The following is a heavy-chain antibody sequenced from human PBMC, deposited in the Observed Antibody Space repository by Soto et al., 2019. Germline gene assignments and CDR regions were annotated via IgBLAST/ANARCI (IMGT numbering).Heavy chain of an antibody. Sequence: PSETLSLTCTVSGGSISSYYWSWIRQPPGKGLEWIGYIYYSGSTNYNPSLKSRVTISVDTSKNQFSLKLSSVTAADTAVYYCAREGEYSSSSRYYYYGMDVWGQGTTVT. CDR1: GGSISSYY. J-gene: IGHJ6*02. D-gene: IGHD6-6*01. V-gene: IGHV4-59*01. CDR2: IYYSGST. CDR3: AREGEYSSSSRYYYYGMDV.